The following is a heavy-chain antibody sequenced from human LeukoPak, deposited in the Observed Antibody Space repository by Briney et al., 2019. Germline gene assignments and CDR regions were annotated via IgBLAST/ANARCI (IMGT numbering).Heavy chain of an antibody. CDR1: GGSIRSYS. Sequence: PSETLSLTCSVSGGSIRSYSWSWIRQPPGRGLEWIGYIFDSGNTNYNPSLKSRVTISVDTSKNQFSLKLSPVTAADTAVYYCAKGRGTTVTAAANYWGQGTLVTVSS. CDR2: IFDSGNT. V-gene: IGHV4-59*01. D-gene: IGHD4-17*01. CDR3: AKGRGTTVTAAANY. J-gene: IGHJ4*02.